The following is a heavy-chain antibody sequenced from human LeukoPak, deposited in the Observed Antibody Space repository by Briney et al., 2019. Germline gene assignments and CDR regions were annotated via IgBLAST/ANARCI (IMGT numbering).Heavy chain of an antibody. V-gene: IGHV1-2*02. CDR2: INPNSGGT. CDR3: ARDISSWYDY. CDR1: GYTFTGYY. Sequence: ASVKVSCKASGYTFTGYYMHWVRQAPGQGLEWMGWINPNSGGTNYAQKFQGRVTMTTDTSTSTAYMELRSLRSDDTAVYYCARDISSWYDYWGQGTLVTVSS. J-gene: IGHJ4*02. D-gene: IGHD6-13*01.